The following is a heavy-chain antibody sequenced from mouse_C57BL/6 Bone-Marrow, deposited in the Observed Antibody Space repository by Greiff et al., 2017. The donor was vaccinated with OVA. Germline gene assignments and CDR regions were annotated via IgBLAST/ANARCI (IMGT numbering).Heavy chain of an antibody. CDR1: GYSFTGYY. Sequence: VHVKQSGPELVKPGASVKISCKASGYSFTGYYMNWVKQSPEKSLEWIGEINPSTGGTTYNQKFKAKATLTVDKSSSTAYMQLKSLTSEDSAVYYCASYGKDAMDYWGQGTSVTVSS. V-gene: IGHV1-42*01. CDR2: INPSTGGT. CDR3: ASYGKDAMDY. J-gene: IGHJ4*01. D-gene: IGHD2-1*01.